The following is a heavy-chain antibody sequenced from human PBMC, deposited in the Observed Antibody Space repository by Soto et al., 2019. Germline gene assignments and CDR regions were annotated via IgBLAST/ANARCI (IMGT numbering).Heavy chain of an antibody. CDR2: ISPYTGNT. Sequence: QVQLVQSGDEVQKPGASVKVSCKASGYIFVNYGIAWVRQAPRQGLEWMGWISPYTGNTHSASKVQGRLTMSTDTATSTAYLALGSLTSDDTAVYYCVMVDNYVTPTPQDVWGQGTTVTVSS. V-gene: IGHV1-18*01. CDR3: VMVDNYVTPTPQDV. CDR1: GYIFVNYG. J-gene: IGHJ6*02. D-gene: IGHD3-16*01.